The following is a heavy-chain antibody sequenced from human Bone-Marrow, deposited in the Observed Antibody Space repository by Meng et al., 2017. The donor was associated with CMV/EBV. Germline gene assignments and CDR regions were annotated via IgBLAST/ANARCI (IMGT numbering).Heavy chain of an antibody. J-gene: IGHJ3*02. CDR2: TYYRSKWYN. Sequence: SQTLSLSCAISVDSVSINSAAWNWIRQSPSRGLEWLGRTYYRSKWYNDYAASVQSRITINADTSKNQFSLQLSSVTPEDTAVYYCASYSGSYFRIWGQGTMVTVSS. CDR1: VDSVSINSAA. D-gene: IGHD1-26*01. CDR3: ASYSGSYFRI. V-gene: IGHV6-1*01.